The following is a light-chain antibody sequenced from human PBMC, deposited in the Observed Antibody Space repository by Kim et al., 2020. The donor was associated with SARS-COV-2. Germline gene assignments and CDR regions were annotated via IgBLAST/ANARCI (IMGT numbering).Light chain of an antibody. CDR3: MQGTHWPPYT. Sequence: PASIACRSSQSLLYGRGNTDLSWFHQRPGQSPRRLISRVSNRDSGVPDRLSGSGSGTNFTLTISRVEAEDVGVYYCMQGTHWPPYTFGQGTKLEI. CDR2: RVS. CDR1: QSLLYGRGNTD. V-gene: IGKV2-30*01. J-gene: IGKJ2*01.